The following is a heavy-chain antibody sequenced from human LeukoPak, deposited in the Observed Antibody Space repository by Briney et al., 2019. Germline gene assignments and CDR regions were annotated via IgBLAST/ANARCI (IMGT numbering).Heavy chain of an antibody. CDR2: IGNDENNK. V-gene: IGHV3-30*02. CDR1: GFSFSSYG. D-gene: IGHD3-16*02. Sequence: PGGSLRLSCAASGFSFSSYGIHRVRQAPGKGLEWVAFIGNDENNKKFGDPVKGRFTISRDNSKSTVYLQMNSLRVEDTAVYYCAKDDYRYVDYWGQGTLVIVSS. J-gene: IGHJ4*02. CDR3: AKDDYRYVDY.